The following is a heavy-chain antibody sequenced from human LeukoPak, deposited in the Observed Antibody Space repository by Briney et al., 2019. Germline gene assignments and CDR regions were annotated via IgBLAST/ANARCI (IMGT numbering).Heavy chain of an antibody. J-gene: IGHJ5*02. CDR3: AKLPGPRVTLVRGLFNWFDP. Sequence: PGGSLRLSCAASGFTFSSYEMNWFRHAPGKGLEWVSYISSIGSTIYNPDSVNGRFTISRDNSRSTLYLQMSDLRAEDTAIYCCAKLPGPRVTLVRGLFNWFDPWGQGTLVTVSS. CDR2: ISSIGSTI. CDR1: GFTFSSYE. V-gene: IGHV3-48*03. D-gene: IGHD3-10*01.